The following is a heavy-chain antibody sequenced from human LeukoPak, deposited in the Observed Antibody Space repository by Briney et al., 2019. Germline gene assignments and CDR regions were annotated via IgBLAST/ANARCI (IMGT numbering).Heavy chain of an antibody. CDR1: GFTFSSYS. CDR3: AVGFHLFDY. D-gene: IGHD3-10*01. CDR2: INSDGSST. V-gene: IGHV3-74*01. Sequence: GSLRLSCAASGFTFSSYSMNWVRQAPGKGLVWVSRINSDGSSTSYADSVKGRFTISRDNAKNTLYLQMNSLRAEDTAVYYCAVGFHLFDYWGQGTLVTVSS. J-gene: IGHJ4*02.